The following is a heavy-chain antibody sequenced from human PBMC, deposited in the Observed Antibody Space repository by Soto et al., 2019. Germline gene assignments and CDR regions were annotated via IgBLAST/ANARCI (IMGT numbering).Heavy chain of an antibody. CDR3: AKATVAGAAYDHYYGMDV. V-gene: IGHV3-43D*04. J-gene: IGHJ6*02. CDR2: ISWDGGST. CDR1: GFTFDYYA. Sequence: GGSLRLACATSGFTFDYYAMHWVRQAPGKGLEWVSLISWDGGSTYYADSVKGRFTISRDNSKNSLYLQMNSLRAEDTAVYYCAKATVAGAAYDHYYGMDVWGQGTTVTVSS. D-gene: IGHD6-19*01.